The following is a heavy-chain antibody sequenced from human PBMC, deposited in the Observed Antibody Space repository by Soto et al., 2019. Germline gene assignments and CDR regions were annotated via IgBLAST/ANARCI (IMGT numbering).Heavy chain of an antibody. CDR1: GFRFRRDG. Sequence: GCLSLSCAASGFRFRRDGMHWVRQAPGKGLEWVAVISYDGSNKYYADSVKGRFTISRDNSKNTLYLQMNSLRAEDTAVYYCAKAGYDWGQGTLVTVSS. CDR3: AKAGYD. J-gene: IGHJ4*02. CDR2: ISYDGSNK. D-gene: IGHD1-1*01. V-gene: IGHV3-30*18.